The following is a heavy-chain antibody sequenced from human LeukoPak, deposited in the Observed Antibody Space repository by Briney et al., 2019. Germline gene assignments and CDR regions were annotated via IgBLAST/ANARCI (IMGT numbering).Heavy chain of an antibody. J-gene: IGHJ4*02. Sequence: SETLSLTCTVSGGSISSGEYYWSWIRQPPGKGLEWIGYIYYSGSTYYIPSLKSRVTISVDTSKNQFSLKLSSVTAADTAVYYCARAPVYSGTYFDYWGQGTLVTVSS. CDR1: GGSISSGEYY. D-gene: IGHD1-26*01. V-gene: IGHV4-30-4*01. CDR2: IYYSGST. CDR3: ARAPVYSGTYFDY.